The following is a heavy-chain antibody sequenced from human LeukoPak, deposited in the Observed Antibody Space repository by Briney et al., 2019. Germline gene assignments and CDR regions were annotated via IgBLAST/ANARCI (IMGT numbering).Heavy chain of an antibody. CDR3: TTDFMRFLEDYDY. D-gene: IGHD3-3*01. Sequence: GGSLRLSCAASGFTFNNAWMSWVRQAPGKGLEWVGRIKSKTDGGTTDYAAPVKGRFTISRDDSKNTLYLQMNSLKTEDTAVYYCTTDFMRFLEDYDYWGQGTLVTVSS. J-gene: IGHJ4*02. CDR2: IKSKTDGGTT. V-gene: IGHV3-15*01. CDR1: GFTFNNAW.